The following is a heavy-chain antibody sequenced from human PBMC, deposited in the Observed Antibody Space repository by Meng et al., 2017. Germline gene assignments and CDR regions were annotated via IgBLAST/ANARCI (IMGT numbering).Heavy chain of an antibody. Sequence: QVPLGQSGVEVKKPGASVKVSCKASGYTFTSYAMHWVRQAPGQRLEWMGWINAGNGNTKYSQKFQGRVTITRDTSASTAYMELSSLRSEDTAVYYCARDLGAGVVTAINYWGQETLVTVSS. CDR1: GYTFTSYA. J-gene: IGHJ4*02. V-gene: IGHV1-3*01. CDR3: ARDLGAGVVTAINY. CDR2: INAGNGNT. D-gene: IGHD2-21*02.